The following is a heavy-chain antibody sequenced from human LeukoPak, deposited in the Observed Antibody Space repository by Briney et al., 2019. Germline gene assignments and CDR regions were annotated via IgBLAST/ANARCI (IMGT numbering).Heavy chain of an antibody. CDR1: GGSISSGSYF. CDR3: ARQMAVAGEWAFDI. D-gene: IGHD6-19*01. Sequence: SETLSLTCTVSGGSISSGSYFWIWIRQPPGMGLEWIGSINSRGSTYYNPSLKSRVTISVDTSNNQFSLKLSSVTAADTALYYCARQMAVAGEWAFDIWGQGTMVTVSS. CDR2: INSRGST. J-gene: IGHJ3*02. V-gene: IGHV4-39*01.